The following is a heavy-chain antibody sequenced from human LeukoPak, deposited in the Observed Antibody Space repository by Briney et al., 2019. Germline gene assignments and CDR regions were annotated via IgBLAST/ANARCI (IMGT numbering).Heavy chain of an antibody. CDR2: IWYDGSNK. D-gene: IGHD2-15*01. V-gene: IGHV3-33*01. J-gene: IGHJ4*02. CDR1: GFTFSSYG. CDR3: AREADPVVVAAINPTYYFDY. Sequence: GRSLRLSCAASGFTFSSYGMHWVRQAPGKGLEWVAVIWYDGSNKYYADSVKGRFTISRDNSKNTLYLQMNSLRAEDTAVYYCAREADPVVVAAINPTYYFDYWGQGTLVTVSS.